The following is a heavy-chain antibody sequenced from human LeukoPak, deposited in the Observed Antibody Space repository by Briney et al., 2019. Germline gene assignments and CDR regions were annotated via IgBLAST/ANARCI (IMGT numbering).Heavy chain of an antibody. CDR3: ARDRELGELSSIDY. D-gene: IGHD3-10*01. V-gene: IGHV3-30*03. J-gene: IGHJ4*02. CDR2: APHDRSSP. Sequence: PGGSLRLSCAVSGFRFNSHHMHWVRQAPNKGLEWVAVAPHDRSSPSHAASVNGRFTISRDNSKDTLFLHMDSLRVEDTAVYYCARDRELGELSSIDYWGQGTLVTVSS. CDR1: GFRFNSHH.